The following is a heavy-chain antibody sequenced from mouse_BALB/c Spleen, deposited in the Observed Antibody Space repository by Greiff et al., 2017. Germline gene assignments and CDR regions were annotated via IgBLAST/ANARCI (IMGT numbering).Heavy chain of an antibody. CDR3: ARRTGTVVPYYFDD. V-gene: IGHV14-3*02. CDR2: IDPANGNT. J-gene: IGHJ2*01. D-gene: IGHD1-1*01. CDR1: GFNIKDTY. Sequence: VQLQQSGAELVKPGASVKLSCTASGFNIKDTYMHWVKQRPEQGLEWIGRIDPANGNTKYDPKFQGKATITADTSSNTAYLQLSSLTSEDTAVYYCARRTGTVVPYYFDDWGQGTTLTVSS.